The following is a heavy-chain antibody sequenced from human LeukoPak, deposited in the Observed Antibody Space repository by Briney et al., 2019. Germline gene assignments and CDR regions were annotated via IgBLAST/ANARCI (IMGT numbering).Heavy chain of an antibody. Sequence: GGSLRLSCAASGFTFSDYYMSWIRQAPGKGLEWVSGINWNGGSTGYADSVKGRFTISRDNAKNSLYLQMNSLRAEDTALYYCARVFIRFLEWLPFDYWGQGTLVTASS. CDR1: GFTFSDYY. CDR2: INWNGGST. CDR3: ARVFIRFLEWLPFDY. J-gene: IGHJ4*02. V-gene: IGHV3-20*04. D-gene: IGHD3-3*01.